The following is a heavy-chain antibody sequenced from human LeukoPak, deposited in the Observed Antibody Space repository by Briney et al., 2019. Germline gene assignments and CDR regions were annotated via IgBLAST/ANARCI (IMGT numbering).Heavy chain of an antibody. CDR3: ARIQLYHGDFDS. CDR1: GFTFSNYW. V-gene: IGHV3-7*01. D-gene: IGHD1-1*01. CDR2: IRDDGSAK. Sequence: GGSLRLSCAASGFTFSNYWMTWVRQAPGKGLEWVASIRDDGSAKYYMDSVKGRFTISRDDAKNSLSLQMRYMRVEDTATYYCARIQLYHGDFDSWGQGTLVTVSS. J-gene: IGHJ4*02.